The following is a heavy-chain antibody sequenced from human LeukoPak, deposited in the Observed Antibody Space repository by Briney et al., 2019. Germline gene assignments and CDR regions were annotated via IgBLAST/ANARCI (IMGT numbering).Heavy chain of an antibody. Sequence: ASVKVSCKASGYTFTGYYMHWVRQAPGQGLEWMGWISPNSGGTNYAQKFQGRVTMTRDTSTSTVYMELSSLRSEDTAVYYCARGIVVAGTCWFDPGGQGTLVSVFS. CDR1: GYTFTGYY. D-gene: IGHD6-19*01. V-gene: IGHV1-2*02. J-gene: IGHJ5*02. CDR3: ARGIVVAGTCWFDP. CDR2: ISPNSGGT.